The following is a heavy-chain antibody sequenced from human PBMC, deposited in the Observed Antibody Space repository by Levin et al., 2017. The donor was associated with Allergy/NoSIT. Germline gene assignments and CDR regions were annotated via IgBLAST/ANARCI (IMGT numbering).Heavy chain of an antibody. Sequence: PGGSLRLSCAASGFTLSDHYLDWVRQAPGKGLEWVGRARNKANSYTTEYAASVKGRFTIPRDESKNSLYLQMNSLKTEDTAVYYCATSSSPPSYYHFYMDVWGKGTTVTVSS. CDR1: GFTLSDHY. CDR2: ARNKANSYTT. CDR3: ATSSSPPSYYHFYMDV. J-gene: IGHJ6*03. D-gene: IGHD2-2*01. V-gene: IGHV3-72*01.